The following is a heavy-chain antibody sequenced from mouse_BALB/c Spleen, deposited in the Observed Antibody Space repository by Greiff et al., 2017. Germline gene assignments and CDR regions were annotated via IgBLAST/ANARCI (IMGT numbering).Heavy chain of an antibody. CDR2: IAPGSGST. Sequence: DLVKPGASVKLSCKASGYTFTSYWINWIKQRPGQGLEWIGRIAPGSGSTYYNEMFKGKAPLTVDTSSSTAYIQLSSLSSEDSAVYLCARQGYGWYEFDYWGQGTTLTVSA. D-gene: IGHD2-14*01. V-gene: IGHV1S41*01. CDR1: GYTFTSYW. J-gene: IGHJ2*01. CDR3: ARQGYGWYEFDY.